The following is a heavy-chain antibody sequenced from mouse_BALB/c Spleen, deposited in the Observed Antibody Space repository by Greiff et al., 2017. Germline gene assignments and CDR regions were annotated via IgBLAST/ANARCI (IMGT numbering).Heavy chain of an antibody. CDR1: GFTFSSYS. CDR3: ARAYDGYYNAMDY. J-gene: IGHJ4*01. V-gene: IGHV5-6-5*01. CDR2: ISSGGSI. Sequence: EVMLVESGGGLVKPGGSLKLSCAASGFTFSSYSMSWVRQTPEKRLEWVASISSGGSIYYPDSVKGRFTISRDNARNNLYLQMSSLRSEDTAMYFCARAYDGYYNAMDYWGQGTSVSVSS. D-gene: IGHD2-3*01.